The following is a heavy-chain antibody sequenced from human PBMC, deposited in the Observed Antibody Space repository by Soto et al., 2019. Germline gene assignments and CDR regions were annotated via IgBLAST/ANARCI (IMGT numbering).Heavy chain of an antibody. V-gene: IGHV1-69*10. J-gene: IGHJ4*02. D-gene: IGHD6-13*01. CDR1: EGTFSSYA. Sequence: ASVKVSCKASEGTFSSYAISWVRQAPGQGLEWMGGIIPIFGIANYAQKFQGRVTITADKSTSTAYMELSSLRSEDTAVYYCARTDSSSWYFDYWGQGTLVTVSS. CDR3: ARTDSSSWYFDY. CDR2: IIPIFGIA.